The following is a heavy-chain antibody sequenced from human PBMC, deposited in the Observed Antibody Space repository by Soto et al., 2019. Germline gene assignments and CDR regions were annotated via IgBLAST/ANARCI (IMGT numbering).Heavy chain of an antibody. CDR3: VKGNQLLRYYFEF. CDR2: ITSDGDST. CDR1: GFAFSNYA. V-gene: IGHV3-64D*06. J-gene: IGHJ4*01. D-gene: IGHD2-15*01. Sequence: GGSLRLSCSVSGFAFSNYAMHWVRQAPGKGLEYVSGITSDGDSTWHADSVKDRFTISRDNSKNTLYLQMSSLRVEDTAIYYCVKGNQLLRYYFEFWGPGTLVTVSS.